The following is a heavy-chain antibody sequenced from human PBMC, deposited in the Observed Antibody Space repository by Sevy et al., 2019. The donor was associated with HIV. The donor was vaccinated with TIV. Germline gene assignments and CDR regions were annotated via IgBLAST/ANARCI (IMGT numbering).Heavy chain of an antibody. Sequence: SETLSLTCTVSGGSVSSGSYVWSWIRQPPGKGLEWIGYLFYSGSIKYNPSLRSRVSISVDTSNNQFSLKVSSVTAANTALYHCARAGGITDYGMDVWGQGTTVTVSS. CDR1: GGSVSSGSYV. CDR2: LFYSGSI. J-gene: IGHJ6*02. D-gene: IGHD1-26*01. V-gene: IGHV4-61*01. CDR3: ARAGGITDYGMDV.